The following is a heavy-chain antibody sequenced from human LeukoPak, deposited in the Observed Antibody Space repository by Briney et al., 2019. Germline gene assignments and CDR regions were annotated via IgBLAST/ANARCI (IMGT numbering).Heavy chain of an antibody. CDR1: GFTFSSYW. D-gene: IGHD3-22*01. CDR3: AREGPLLPFDY. V-gene: IGHV3-74*01. Sequence: GGSLRLSCAASGFTFSSYWMHWVCQAPGKGLVWVSRINTDGSSTSYADSVKGRFTISRDNAKNTLYLQMNSLRAEDTAVYYCAREGPLLPFDYWGQGTLVTVSS. CDR2: INTDGSST. J-gene: IGHJ4*02.